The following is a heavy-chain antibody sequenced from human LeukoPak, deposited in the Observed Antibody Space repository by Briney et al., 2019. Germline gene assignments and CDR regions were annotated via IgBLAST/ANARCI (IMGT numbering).Heavy chain of an antibody. CDR2: IKHDGSEK. CDR1: GFIFTNYF. J-gene: IGHJ4*02. Sequence: GGSLRLSCAASGFIFTNYFMSWVRQAPGKGLEWVASIKHDGSEKYYVDSVRGRFTISRDNTRNSLYLQMSSLRAEDTAVYYCATDRGWRTSGYYLYYFEYWGQGTLVTFSS. CDR3: ATDRGWRTSGYYLYYFEY. D-gene: IGHD3-3*01. V-gene: IGHV3-7*01.